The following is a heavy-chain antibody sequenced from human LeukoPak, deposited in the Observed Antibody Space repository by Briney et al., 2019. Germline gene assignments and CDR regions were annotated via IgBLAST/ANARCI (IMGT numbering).Heavy chain of an antibody. CDR3: ARYRLVWLPAPVFDY. Sequence: GGSLRLSCVASGFTFRSYWMHWVRQGPGKGLAWVSRINIDGSYTSYADSVKGRFTISRDNTKNLLYLEMNRLRAEDTAVYYCARYRLVWLPAPVFDYWGQGTLVTVSS. CDR1: GFTFRSYW. J-gene: IGHJ4*02. CDR2: INIDGSYT. D-gene: IGHD6-19*01. V-gene: IGHV3-74*01.